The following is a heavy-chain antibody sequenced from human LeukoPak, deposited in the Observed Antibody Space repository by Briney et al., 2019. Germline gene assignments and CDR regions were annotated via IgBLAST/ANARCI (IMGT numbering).Heavy chain of an antibody. D-gene: IGHD3-3*01. CDR1: GLTFNVYW. CDR3: ARDATIFGVVIGRWFDP. CDR2: IQQDGSER. V-gene: IGHV3-7*01. Sequence: PGESLRLSCVASGLTFNVYWMSWVRQAPGKGLEWVANIQQDGSERNYVDSVKGRFTISRDNAKNSLYLQMNSLRAEDTAVYYCARDATIFGVVIGRWFDPWGQGTLVTVSS. J-gene: IGHJ5*02.